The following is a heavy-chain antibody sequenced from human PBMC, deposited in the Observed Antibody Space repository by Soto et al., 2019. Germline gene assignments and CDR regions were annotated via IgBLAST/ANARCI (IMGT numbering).Heavy chain of an antibody. J-gene: IGHJ6*02. Sequence: GGSLRLSCAASGFALSSYAMSWVRQAPGKGLEWVSAISGSGGSTYYADSVKGRFTISRDNSKNTLYLQMNSLRAEDTAVYYCAKGFPSRYYYYGMDVWGQGTTVTVSS. CDR2: ISGSGGST. CDR1: GFALSSYA. CDR3: AKGFPSRYYYYGMDV. V-gene: IGHV3-23*01.